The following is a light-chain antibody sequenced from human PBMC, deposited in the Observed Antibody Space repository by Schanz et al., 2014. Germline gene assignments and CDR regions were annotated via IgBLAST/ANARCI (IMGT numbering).Light chain of an antibody. CDR1: HNVDSGY. CDR3: QQLNSYPLFT. V-gene: IGKV3-15*01. J-gene: IGKJ3*01. CDR2: GAS. Sequence: EIVLTQSPGALSLSPGERATLSCRASHNVDSGYLAWYQHKPGQPPRLLVYGASTRATGIPARFSGSGSGTEFTLTISSLQSEDFATYYCQQLNSYPLFTFGPGTKVDIK.